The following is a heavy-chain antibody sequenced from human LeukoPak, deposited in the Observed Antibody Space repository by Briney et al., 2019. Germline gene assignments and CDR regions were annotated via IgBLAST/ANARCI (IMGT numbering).Heavy chain of an antibody. Sequence: GASVKVSCKASGGTFSSYAISWVRHAPGRGLVWRGGIIPIFGTANYAQKFQGRVTITTDESTSTAYMELSSLRSEDTAVYYCARGIAARPSWFDPWGQGTLVTVSS. J-gene: IGHJ5*02. D-gene: IGHD6-6*01. CDR2: IIPIFGTA. CDR3: ARGIAARPSWFDP. V-gene: IGHV1-69*05. CDR1: GGTFSSYA.